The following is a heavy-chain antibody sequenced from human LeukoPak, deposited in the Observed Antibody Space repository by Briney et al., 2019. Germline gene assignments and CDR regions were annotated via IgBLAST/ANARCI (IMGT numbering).Heavy chain of an antibody. CDR2: INAGNGNT. CDR1: GYTFTSYA. J-gene: IGHJ4*02. D-gene: IGHD1-26*01. CDR3: ARSIVGATHFDY. V-gene: IGHV1-3*01. Sequence: GASVKVSCKASGYTFTSYAIHWVRQAPGQRLEWMGWINAGNGNTKYSQKFQGRVTITRDTSASTAYMELSSLRSEDTAVYYCARSIVGATHFDYWGQGTLVTVSS.